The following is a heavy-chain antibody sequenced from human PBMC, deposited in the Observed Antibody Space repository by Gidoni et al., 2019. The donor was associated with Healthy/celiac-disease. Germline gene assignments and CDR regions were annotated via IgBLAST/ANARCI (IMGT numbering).Heavy chain of an antibody. D-gene: IGHD3-3*01. CDR3: ARDFCNY. Sequence: EVQLVASGGGLVKPGGSLRLSGAASGFTFSSYLMNWVRQAPGKGLEWVSSISSSSSYIYYADAVKGRFTISRDNAKNSLYLQMNSLRAEDTAVYYCARDFCNYWGQGTLVTVSS. CDR2: ISSSSSYI. CDR1: GFTFSSYL. J-gene: IGHJ4*02. V-gene: IGHV3-21*01.